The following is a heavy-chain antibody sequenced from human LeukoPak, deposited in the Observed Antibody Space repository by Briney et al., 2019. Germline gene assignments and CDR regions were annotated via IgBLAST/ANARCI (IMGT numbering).Heavy chain of an antibody. D-gene: IGHD3-10*01. V-gene: IGHV4-30-4*01. CDR3: ARRVVRGDSFDY. CDR2: IYYSGST. Sequence: SETLSLTCTVSGVSISSGDYYWRWIRQPPGKGLEWIGYIYYSGSTYDNPSRKSRVTISVDTSKNQFSLKLSSVTAADTAVYYCARRVVRGDSFDYWGQGTLVTVSS. CDR1: GVSISSGDYY. J-gene: IGHJ4*02.